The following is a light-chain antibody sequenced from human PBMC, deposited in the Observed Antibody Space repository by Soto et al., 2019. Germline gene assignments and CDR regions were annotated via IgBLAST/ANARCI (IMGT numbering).Light chain of an antibody. CDR1: QSVLYSSNNKNY. Sequence: DIVMTQSPDSLAVSLGERATINCKSSQSVLYSSNNKNYLAWYQQKAGQPPKLLIYWASARESGVPDRFSGSGSGTDFTLTISSLQAEDVAVYFCQQYYTFPLTFGGGTKVEI. V-gene: IGKV4-1*01. CDR2: WAS. J-gene: IGKJ4*01. CDR3: QQYYTFPLT.